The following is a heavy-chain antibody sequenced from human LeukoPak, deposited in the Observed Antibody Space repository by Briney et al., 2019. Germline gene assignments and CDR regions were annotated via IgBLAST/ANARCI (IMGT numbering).Heavy chain of an antibody. J-gene: IGHJ4*02. CDR2: VKPGGSEK. D-gene: IGHD3-22*01. Sequence: GRSLRLSCAASGFTFSSYGMHWVRQAPGKGLEWVAHVKPGGSEKSYVDSVKGRFTISRDNAQNSLYLQMNSLRAEDTAVYYCARDRGYYVFDYWGQGTLVTVSS. CDR3: ARDRGYYVFDY. CDR1: GFTFSSYG. V-gene: IGHV3-7*01.